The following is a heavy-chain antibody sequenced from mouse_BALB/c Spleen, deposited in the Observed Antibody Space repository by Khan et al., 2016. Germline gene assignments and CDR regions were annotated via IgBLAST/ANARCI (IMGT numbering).Heavy chain of an antibody. J-gene: IGHJ3*01. CDR2: IDPANGNT. CDR1: GFNIKDTY. Sequence: EVQLQESGPELVKPGASVKLSCTASGFNIKDTYMHWVKQRPEQGLEWIGRIDPANGNTKYDPKFQGKATITADTSSNTAYLQLSSLTSEDTAVYYCARGRTAFAYWGQGTLVTVSA. V-gene: IGHV14-3*02. CDR3: ARGRTAFAY. D-gene: IGHD4-1*01.